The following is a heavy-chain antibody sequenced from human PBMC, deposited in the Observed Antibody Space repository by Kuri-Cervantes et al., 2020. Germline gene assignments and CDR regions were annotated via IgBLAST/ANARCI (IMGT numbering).Heavy chain of an antibody. CDR1: GGSISSYY. D-gene: IGHD3-10*01. CDR2: IYHSGST. V-gene: IGHV4-30-2*01. J-gene: IGHJ4*02. Sequence: LRLSCTVSGGSISSYYWSWIRQPPGKGLEWIGYIYHSGSTYYNPSLKSRVTISVDRSKNQFSLKLSSVTAADTAVYYCARDDGWGGLHWGQGTLVTVSS. CDR3: ARDDGWGGLH.